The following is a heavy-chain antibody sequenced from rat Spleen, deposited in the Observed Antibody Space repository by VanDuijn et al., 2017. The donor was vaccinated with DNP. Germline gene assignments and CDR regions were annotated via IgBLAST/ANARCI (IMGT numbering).Heavy chain of an antibody. CDR3: TRLTTTSHYYAMDA. J-gene: IGHJ4*01. D-gene: IGHD1-10*01. V-gene: IGHV5S10*01. CDR1: GFTFSDYN. Sequence: EVQLVESGGGLVQPGRSLKLSCAASGFTFSDYNMAWVRQAPKKGLEWVATIIYDGSRTYYRDSVKGRFTISRDNAKSTLYLQMDSLRSEDTATYYCTRLTTTSHYYAMDAWGQGTSVTVSS. CDR2: IIYDGSRT.